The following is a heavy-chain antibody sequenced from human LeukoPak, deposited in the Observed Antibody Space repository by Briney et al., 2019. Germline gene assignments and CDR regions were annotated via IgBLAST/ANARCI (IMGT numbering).Heavy chain of an antibody. CDR3: ARGIPWTMVRGVPLNYFDY. CDR2: ISSSSDYI. D-gene: IGHD3-10*01. Sequence: GGSLRLSCAASGFTFSSNSMNWVRQAPGKGLEWVSSISSSSDYIYYADSVKGRFTISRDNAKNSLYLQMNSLRAEDTAVYYCARGIPWTMVRGVPLNYFDYWGQGTLVTVSS. CDR1: GFTFSSNS. V-gene: IGHV3-21*01. J-gene: IGHJ4*02.